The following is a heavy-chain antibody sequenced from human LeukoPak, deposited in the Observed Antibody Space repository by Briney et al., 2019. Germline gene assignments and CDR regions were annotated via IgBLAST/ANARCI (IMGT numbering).Heavy chain of an antibody. V-gene: IGHV4-59*12. CDR3: ARFHSYYRDGSGTNAFDI. J-gene: IGHJ3*02. CDR1: GGSISSYY. D-gene: IGHD3-22*01. CDR2: IYYSGST. Sequence: NPSETLSLTCTVSGGSISSYYWSWIRQPPGKGLEWIGYIYYSGSTNYNPSLKSRVTISVDTSKNQFSLKLSSVTAADTAVYYCARFHSYYRDGSGTNAFDIWGQGTKVTVSS.